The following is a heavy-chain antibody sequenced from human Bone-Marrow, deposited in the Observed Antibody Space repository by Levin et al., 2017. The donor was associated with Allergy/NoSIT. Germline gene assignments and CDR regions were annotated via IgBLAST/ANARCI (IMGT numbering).Heavy chain of an antibody. Sequence: GGSLRLSCAASGFTFSSYGMHWVRQAPGKGLEWVAVISYDGTNKYYGDAVKGRFTISRGNSKNTLYLQMNSLTAEDTAVYYCAKDFTATWYPAFDYWGQGTQVTVSS. J-gene: IGHJ4*02. V-gene: IGHV3-30*18. CDR3: AKDFTATWYPAFDY. CDR1: GFTFSSYG. D-gene: IGHD2-15*01. CDR2: ISYDGTNK.